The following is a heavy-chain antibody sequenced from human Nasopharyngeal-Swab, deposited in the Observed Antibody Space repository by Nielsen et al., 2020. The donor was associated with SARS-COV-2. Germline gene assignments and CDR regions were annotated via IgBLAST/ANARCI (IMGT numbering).Heavy chain of an antibody. V-gene: IGHV4-31*03. Sequence: LRLSCTVSGGSIRSGGYYWSWIRQHPGRGLEWIGYVYYSGSTYYNPSLKSRVTISVDTSKNQFSLQLNSVAPEDTAVYYCARSGIAARKGYYYYMDVWGKGTTVTVSS. D-gene: IGHD6-6*01. CDR1: GGSIRSGGYY. CDR2: VYYSGST. CDR3: ARSGIAARKGYYYYMDV. J-gene: IGHJ6*03.